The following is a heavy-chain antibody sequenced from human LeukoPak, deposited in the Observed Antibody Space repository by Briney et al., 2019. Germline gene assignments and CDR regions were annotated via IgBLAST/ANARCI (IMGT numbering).Heavy chain of an antibody. J-gene: IGHJ3*02. Sequence: SETLSLTCTVSGGSISSSSYYWGWIRQPPGKGLEWIGSIYYSGSTYCNPSLKSRVTISVDTSKNQFSLKLSSVTAADTAVDYFARQAFFGGVHAFDIWGQGTMVTVSS. CDR3: ARQAFFGGVHAFDI. CDR1: GGSISSSSYY. D-gene: IGHD3-16*01. CDR2: IYYSGST. V-gene: IGHV4-39*01.